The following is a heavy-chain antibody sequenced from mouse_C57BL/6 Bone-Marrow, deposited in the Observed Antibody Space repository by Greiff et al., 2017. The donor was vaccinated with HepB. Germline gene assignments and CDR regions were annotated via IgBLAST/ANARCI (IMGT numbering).Heavy chain of an antibody. CDR1: GYTFTGYT. Sequence: QVQLKQPGAELVKPGASVKLSCKASGYTFTGYTIHWVKQRPGQGLEWIGWFYPGSGSIKYNEKFKDKATLTADKSSSTVYMELSRLTSEDSAVYVCARHEVSDYDERAWFAYWGQGTLVTVSA. V-gene: IGHV1-62-2*01. J-gene: IGHJ3*01. D-gene: IGHD2-4*01. CDR3: ARHEVSDYDERAWFAY. CDR2: FYPGSGSI.